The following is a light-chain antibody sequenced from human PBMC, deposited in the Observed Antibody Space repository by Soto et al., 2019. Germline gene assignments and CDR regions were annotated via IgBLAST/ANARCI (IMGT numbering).Light chain of an antibody. CDR3: CSYAGSNVMI. Sequence: QSALTQPRSVSGSPAQSVTISCTGTSSDVGGYNYVPWYQQHPGKAPKLMIYDVSKRPSGVPDRFSGSKSGNTASLTISGLRAEDEADYYCCSYAGSNVMIFGGGTKLTVL. V-gene: IGLV2-11*01. J-gene: IGLJ2*01. CDR1: SSDVGGYNY. CDR2: DVS.